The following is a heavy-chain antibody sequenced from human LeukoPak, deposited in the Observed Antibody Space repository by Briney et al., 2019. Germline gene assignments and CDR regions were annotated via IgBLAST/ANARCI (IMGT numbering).Heavy chain of an antibody. CDR2: IYYSGYT. Sequence: SETLSLTCAVYGGSFSGYYWSWIRQPPGKRLEWIGFIYYSGYTTYNPSLKSRVTISVDTSKNQFSLKLTSVTAADTAVYYCARGGGNGDFDYWGQGTLVTVSS. V-gene: IGHV4-59*01. D-gene: IGHD2-8*01. J-gene: IGHJ4*02. CDR1: GGSFSGYY. CDR3: ARGGGNGDFDY.